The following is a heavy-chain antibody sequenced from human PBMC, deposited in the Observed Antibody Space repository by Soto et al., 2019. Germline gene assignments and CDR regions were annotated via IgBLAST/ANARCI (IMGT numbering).Heavy chain of an antibody. D-gene: IGHD2-15*01. V-gene: IGHV4-39*01. CDR3: ARRGCSGGSCYSDWFDP. CDR1: GGSISSRSYY. CDR2: IYYSGST. Sequence: PSETLSLTCTVSGGSISSRSYYWGWIRQPPGKGLEWIGSIYYSGSTYYSPSLKSRVIISVDTSKNQFSLKLSSVTAADTAVYYCARRGCSGGSCYSDWFDPWGQGTLVTVSS. J-gene: IGHJ5*02.